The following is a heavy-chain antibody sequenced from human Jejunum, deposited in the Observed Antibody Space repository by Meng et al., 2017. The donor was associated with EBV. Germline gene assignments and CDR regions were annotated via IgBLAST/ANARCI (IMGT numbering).Heavy chain of an antibody. CDR3: AREGLVGDLRYFDL. CDR1: AYTFAGYY. V-gene: IGHV1-2*06. CDR2: INPNSGGA. Sequence: VQLVQLGAEAKKPGASVRVSCKASAYTFAGYYMHWVRQAPGQGLEWMGRINPNSGGANYAQKFQGRVTMTRDTSISTAYMELSRLRSDDTAVYYCAREGLVGDLRYFDLWGRGTLVTVSS. D-gene: IGHD3-16*01. J-gene: IGHJ2*01.